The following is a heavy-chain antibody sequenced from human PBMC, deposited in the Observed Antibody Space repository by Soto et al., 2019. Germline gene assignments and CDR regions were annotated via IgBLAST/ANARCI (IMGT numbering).Heavy chain of an antibody. V-gene: IGHV6-1*01. D-gene: IGHD3-22*01. J-gene: IGHJ4*02. CDR1: GDRVSSDIVA. CDR2: TYYRSKSFN. Sequence: PSQTLSLTSAISGDRVSSDIVAWKWIRQSPSRGLEWLGRTYYRSKSFNDYAESVNGRITINPDTSKNQFSLQLNSVTPDDTAVYYCASRDHSNHYIDDWGQGILVTVSS. CDR3: ASRDHSNHYIDD.